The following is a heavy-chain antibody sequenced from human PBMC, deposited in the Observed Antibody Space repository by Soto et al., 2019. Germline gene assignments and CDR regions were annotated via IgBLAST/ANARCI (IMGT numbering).Heavy chain of an antibody. D-gene: IGHD3-10*01. V-gene: IGHV4-39*01. Sequence: SETLSITCSVSGGSISGDYWGWIRQPPGKGLEWIATIYYSGRTFYNPSLESRVTIYVDTSRDQFSLKLTSVTAADTAVYYCARLPRTTTSGSGTDFWGQGTLVTVSS. CDR2: IYYSGRT. J-gene: IGHJ4*02. CDR1: GGSISGDY. CDR3: ARLPRTTTSGSGTDF.